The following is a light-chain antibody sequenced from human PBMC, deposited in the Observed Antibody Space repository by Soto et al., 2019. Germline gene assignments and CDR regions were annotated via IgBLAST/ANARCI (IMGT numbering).Light chain of an antibody. CDR2: NSN. Sequence: QSVLSQPPSASGTPGQTVIISCSGSRSDIGSNFVNWYQHLPGTAPKLLIYNSNQRPSGVPDRFSGSKSGTSASLAISGLQPEDEADCYCAAWDDSLTGPVFGTGTKVT. V-gene: IGLV1-44*01. CDR1: RSDIGSNF. J-gene: IGLJ1*01. CDR3: AAWDDSLTGPV.